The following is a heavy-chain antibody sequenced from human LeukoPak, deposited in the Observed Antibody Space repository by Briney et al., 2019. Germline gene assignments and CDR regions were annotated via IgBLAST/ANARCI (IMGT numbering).Heavy chain of an antibody. CDR2: IWRGGNYK. J-gene: IGHJ4*02. CDR3: ARSGSSGYLDY. V-gene: IGHV3-33*01. Sequence: GGSLRLSCSASGFNFGTHAMHWVRQAPGKGLEWVAMIWRGGNYKFYADSVKGRFTISRDNAKNSLYLQMNSLRAEDTAVYYCARSGSSGYLDYCGQGTLVTVS. CDR1: GFNFGTHA. D-gene: IGHD3-22*01.